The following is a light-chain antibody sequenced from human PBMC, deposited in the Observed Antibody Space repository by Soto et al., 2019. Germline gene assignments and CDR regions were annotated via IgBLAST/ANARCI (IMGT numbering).Light chain of an antibody. CDR1: QSVSSSY. J-gene: IGKJ1*01. CDR3: QQYGSSPCP. Sequence: EIVLTQSPGTLSLSPGERATLYCRARQSVSSSYLAWYQQKPGQAPRLLIYGAPSRSTGIPDRFSGSGSGTDFTLPISRLEPEDLEVYYCQQYGSSPCPFGQGTKVESK. CDR2: GAP. V-gene: IGKV3-20*01.